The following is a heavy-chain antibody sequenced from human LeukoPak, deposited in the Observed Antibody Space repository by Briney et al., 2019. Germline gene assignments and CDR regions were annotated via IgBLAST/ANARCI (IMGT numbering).Heavy chain of an antibody. CDR3: ARVHSSGYYDY. D-gene: IGHD3-22*01. J-gene: IGHJ4*02. CDR2: MNPNSGNT. V-gene: IGHV1-8*02. Sequence: ASVKFSCKASGYTFTSYAMHWVRQAPGQRLEWMGWMNPNSGNTGYAQKFQGRVTMTRNTSISTAYMELSSLRSEDTAVYYCARVHSSGYYDYWGQGTLVTVSS. CDR1: GYTFTSYA.